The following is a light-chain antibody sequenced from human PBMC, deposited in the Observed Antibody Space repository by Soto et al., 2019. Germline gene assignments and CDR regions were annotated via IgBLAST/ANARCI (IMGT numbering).Light chain of an antibody. CDR3: CSYVGASISV. V-gene: IGLV2-23*02. J-gene: IGLJ1*01. CDR2: DVT. Sequence: QAVRTRPAYFSSFAGQSSSISCTGTTRVVGTYNFVSWYQQHPWKAPQVLIYDVTKLHSGVSNRFSGSTSGSTAYLTISGLQPEDEADYSCCSYVGASISVFGTGTKVTVL. CDR1: TRVVGTYNF.